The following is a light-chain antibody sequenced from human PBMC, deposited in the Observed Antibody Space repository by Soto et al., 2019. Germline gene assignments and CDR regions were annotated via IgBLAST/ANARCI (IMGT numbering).Light chain of an antibody. J-gene: IGKJ1*01. CDR2: DVS. CDR3: QQYHGYSRT. Sequence: DIQMTQSPSTISASVGDRVTITCRASQSISDSLAWYQQKPGKAPDLLLSDVSSLERGVASRFSGSGSGTEFTLTISSMQPDDFSTYYCQQYHGYSRTFGQGTKVEI. CDR1: QSISDS. V-gene: IGKV1-5*01.